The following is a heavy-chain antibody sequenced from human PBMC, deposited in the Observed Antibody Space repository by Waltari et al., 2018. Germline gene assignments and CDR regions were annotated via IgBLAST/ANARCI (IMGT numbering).Heavy chain of an antibody. Sequence: QVQVVESGGGVVQPGRSLRLSCAASGFTFSTYAMHWVRQAPGKGLEGGASIFHEVSNTYHADSVKGRFTISRDNSKNTLYLQMNSLRVDDTAVYYCARDKVGAPIDYWGQGTLVTVSS. CDR2: IFHEVSNT. CDR3: ARDKVGAPIDY. CDR1: GFTFSTYA. J-gene: IGHJ4*02. V-gene: IGHV3-30-3*01. D-gene: IGHD1-26*01.